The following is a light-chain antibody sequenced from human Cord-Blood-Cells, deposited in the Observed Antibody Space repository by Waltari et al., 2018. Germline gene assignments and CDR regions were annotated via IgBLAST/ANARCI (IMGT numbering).Light chain of an antibody. V-gene: IGKV3-15*01. CDR3: QQYNNWPYT. CDR2: SAS. Sequence: EIVMTQSPAALSVSPGESATFSCRDNQCVSSNLAWYQQTPGQAPRLLIYSASTRATGIPARFSGSGSGTEFTLTISSLQSEDFAVYYCQQYNNWPYTFGQGTKLEIK. CDR1: QCVSSN. J-gene: IGKJ2*01.